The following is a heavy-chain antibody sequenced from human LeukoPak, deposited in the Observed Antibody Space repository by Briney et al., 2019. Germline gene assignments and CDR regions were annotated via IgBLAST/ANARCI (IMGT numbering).Heavy chain of an antibody. CDR2: FDPEGGET. CDR1: GYTLTELS. J-gene: IGHJ4*02. CDR3: VTARDIAAAFPFDY. Sequence: ASGKVSCKVSGYTLTELSMHWGRQAPGKGLEWKGGFDPEGGETIYAQKFHGRVTMTEYTSTDTAYMELSSLRYEDTAVYYCVTARDIAAAFPFDYWGQGTLVTVSS. V-gene: IGHV1-24*01. D-gene: IGHD6-13*01.